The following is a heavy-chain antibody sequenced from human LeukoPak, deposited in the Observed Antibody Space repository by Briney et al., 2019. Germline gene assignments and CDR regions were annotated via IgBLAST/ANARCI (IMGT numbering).Heavy chain of an antibody. CDR2: ISGYNGHT. CDR1: GYTFTSYS. J-gene: IGHJ4*02. CDR3: ARASYCSDGSCYSDY. V-gene: IGHV1-18*01. D-gene: IGHD2-15*01. Sequence: ASVKVSCKASGYTFTSYSISWVRQAPGQGLEWMGWISGYNGHTIYTQNLKGRVTMTTDTSTSTAYMDLRSLKSDDTAVYYCARASYCSDGSCYSDYWGQGTLVTVSS.